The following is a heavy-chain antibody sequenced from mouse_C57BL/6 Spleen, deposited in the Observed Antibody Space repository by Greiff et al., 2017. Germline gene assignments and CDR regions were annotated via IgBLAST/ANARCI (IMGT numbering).Heavy chain of an antibody. V-gene: IGHV14-2*01. Sequence: EVQLVESGAELVKPGASVKLSCTASGFNIKDYYMHWVKQSTEQGLEWIGRIDPEDGETTYAPQFQGKANITADTSSNTVYLPLRSLTSEDTAVYYCAAPPGRAYYFDYWGQGTTLTVSS. J-gene: IGHJ2*01. CDR3: AAPPGRAYYFDY. CDR2: IDPEDGET. CDR1: GFNIKDYY. D-gene: IGHD3-1*01.